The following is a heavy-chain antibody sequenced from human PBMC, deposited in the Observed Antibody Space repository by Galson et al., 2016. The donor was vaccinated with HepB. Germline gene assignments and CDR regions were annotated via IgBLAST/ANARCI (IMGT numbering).Heavy chain of an antibody. D-gene: IGHD3-10*02. CDR1: GFTVGNNY. CDR3: TRRYYYVSHGSSDPYDV. CDR2: IYSGGST. Sequence: SLRLSCAVSGFTVGNNYMTWVRQSPGKGLEWVSVIYSGGSTSYADSVKGRFTISRDNSKNTVYLQMNSLRVEDTAVYYCTRRYYYVSHGSSDPYDVWGQGTMVTVSS. J-gene: IGHJ3*01. V-gene: IGHV3-53*01.